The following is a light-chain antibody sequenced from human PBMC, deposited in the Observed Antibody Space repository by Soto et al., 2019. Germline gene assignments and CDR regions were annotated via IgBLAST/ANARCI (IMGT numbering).Light chain of an antibody. V-gene: IGLV1-40*01. CDR3: QSYDSNLSVVV. CDR2: GNN. J-gene: IGLJ2*01. CDR1: SSNIGAGYD. Sequence: QSVLTQPPSVSGAPGQRVTISCTGSSSNIGAGYDVHWYHHLPGTAPKLLIYGNNNRPSGVPDRFSGSKSGTSASLAITGLQAEDEADYYCQSYDSNLSVVVFGGGTQLTVL.